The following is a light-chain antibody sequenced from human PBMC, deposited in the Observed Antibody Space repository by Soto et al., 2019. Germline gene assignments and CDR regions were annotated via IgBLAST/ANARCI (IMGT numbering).Light chain of an antibody. Sequence: QSALTQPPSASGSPGQSVTISCTGTSSDVGAVSWYQQHPGKAPKLMIYEVTKRPSGVPDRFSGSKSGNTASLTVSGLQAEDEADYYCSSYAGTNRVFGTGTKLTVL. J-gene: IGLJ1*01. CDR2: EVT. V-gene: IGLV2-8*01. CDR1: SSDVGA. CDR3: SSYAGTNRV.